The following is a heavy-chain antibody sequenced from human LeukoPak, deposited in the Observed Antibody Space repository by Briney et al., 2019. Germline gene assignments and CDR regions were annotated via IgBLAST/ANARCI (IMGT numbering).Heavy chain of an antibody. D-gene: IGHD2-8*02. J-gene: IGHJ5*02. CDR1: GFSFNEFT. CDR2: IGWDGYTT. V-gene: IGHV3-43*01. Sequence: AGGSLRLSCAASGFSFNEFTMHWLRQAPGKGVEWVAFIGWDGYTTFYAESVKGRFTVSRDNSKNSLFLQMNSLKTEDTAFYYCAKDGHYCTATACFSSWFEPWGQGTLVTVSS. CDR3: AKDGHYCTATACFSSWFEP.